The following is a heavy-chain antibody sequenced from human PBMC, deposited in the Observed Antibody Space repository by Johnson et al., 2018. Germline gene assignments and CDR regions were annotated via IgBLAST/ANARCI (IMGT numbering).Heavy chain of an antibody. CDR3: AKDRRGYGDYVKYFQH. D-gene: IGHD4-17*01. J-gene: IGHJ1*01. CDR2: ISGSGGST. CDR1: GFTFSSYA. Sequence: EVQLVESGGGVVQPGRSLRLSCAASGFTFSSYAMHWVRQAPGKGLEWVSAISGSGGSTYYADSVKGRFTISRDNSKNTLYLQMNSLRAEDTAVYYCAKDRRGYGDYVKYFQHWGQGTLVTVSS. V-gene: IGHV3-23*04.